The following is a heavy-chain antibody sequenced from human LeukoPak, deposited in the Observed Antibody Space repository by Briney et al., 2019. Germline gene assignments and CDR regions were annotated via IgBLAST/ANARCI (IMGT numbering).Heavy chain of an antibody. Sequence: GGSLRLSCAASGFTFSFYSMNWVRQAPGKGLEWISSISSSSSYIYYADSVKGRFTISRDNAKNSLYLQMNSLRADDTAMYYCARDLHGESCTTPNCSWGQGTLVTVSS. V-gene: IGHV3-21*01. CDR3: ARDLHGESCTTPNCS. J-gene: IGHJ4*02. CDR1: GFTFSFYS. CDR2: ISSSSSYI. D-gene: IGHD3-10*01.